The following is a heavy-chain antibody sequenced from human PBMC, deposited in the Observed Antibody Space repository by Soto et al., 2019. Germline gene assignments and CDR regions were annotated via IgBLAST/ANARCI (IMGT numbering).Heavy chain of an antibody. V-gene: IGHV1-69*02. D-gene: IGHD2-8*01. Sequence: ASVKVSCKASGGTFSSYTISWVRQAPGQGLEWMGRIIPILGIANYAQKFQGRVTITADKSTSTAYMELSSLRSEDTAVYYCASFEVMVYEEYNWFDPWGQGTLVTVSS. CDR2: IIPILGIA. J-gene: IGHJ5*02. CDR3: ASFEVMVYEEYNWFDP. CDR1: GGTFSSYT.